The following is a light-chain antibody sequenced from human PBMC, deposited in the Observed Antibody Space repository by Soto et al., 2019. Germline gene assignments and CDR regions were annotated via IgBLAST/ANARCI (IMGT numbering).Light chain of an antibody. V-gene: IGLV1-44*01. CDR3: ATWDDSLNGWV. Sequence: QSVLTQPPSASGTPGQRVTISCYGTNSNIGRDTVTWYQHLPGTAPKLLIYSNDQRPSGVPGRFFGSRSGTSASLAISGLQSEDEADYYCATWDDSLNGWVFGGGTQLTVL. J-gene: IGLJ3*02. CDR1: NSNIGRDT. CDR2: SND.